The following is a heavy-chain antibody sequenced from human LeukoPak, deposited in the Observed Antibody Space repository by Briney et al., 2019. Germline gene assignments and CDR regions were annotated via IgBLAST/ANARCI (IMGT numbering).Heavy chain of an antibody. D-gene: IGHD3-22*01. CDR2: ISSSGSTI. CDR3: GYYDSSGYYDNDY. V-gene: IGHV3-11*01. CDR1: GFTFSDYY. Sequence: PGGSLRLSCAACGFTFSDYYMSWIRQAPGKGLEWVSYISSSGSTIYYADSVKGRFTISRDNAKNSLYLQMNSLRAEDTAVYYCGYYDSSGYYDNDYWGQGTLVTVSS. J-gene: IGHJ4*02.